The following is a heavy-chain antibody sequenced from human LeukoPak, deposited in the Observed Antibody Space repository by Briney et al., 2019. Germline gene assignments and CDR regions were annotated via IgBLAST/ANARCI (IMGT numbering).Heavy chain of an antibody. CDR1: GFTFSSYS. J-gene: IGHJ4*02. CDR2: ISTSSSYI. Sequence: PGGSLRLSCAASGFTFSSYSMNWVRQASGKGLEWVSSISTSSSYIYYADSLKGRFTISRDSAKNSLYLQMDSLRAEDTAVYYCAREGTTVGHDFDYWGQGTLVTVSS. V-gene: IGHV3-21*01. D-gene: IGHD4-11*01. CDR3: AREGTTVGHDFDY.